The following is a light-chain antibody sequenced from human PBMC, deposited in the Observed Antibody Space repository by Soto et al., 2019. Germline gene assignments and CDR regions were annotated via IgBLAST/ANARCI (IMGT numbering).Light chain of an antibody. CDR1: QSVFSN. CDR2: SAS. CDR3: QQYHNWPPLT. V-gene: IGKV3-15*01. J-gene: IGKJ4*01. Sequence: EIVMTQSPAFLSVSPGERVILSCRASQSVFSNLAWYQQKPGQAPRLLIYSASARVTGIPARFSGSGSGTEFTLTICSLQSEDFAVYYCQQYHNWPPLTFGGGTKVEIK.